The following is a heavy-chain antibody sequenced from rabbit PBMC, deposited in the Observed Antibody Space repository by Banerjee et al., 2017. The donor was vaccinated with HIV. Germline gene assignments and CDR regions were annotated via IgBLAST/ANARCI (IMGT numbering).Heavy chain of an antibody. Sequence: QEQLEESGGDLVKPEGSLTITCTASGFTLSSYWMCWVRQAPGKGLEWIACINTSSGSTVYATWAKGRFTISRTSSTTVALQMTSLTAADTATYFCARAYSNGHPFALWGQGTLVTVS. CDR3: ARAYSNGHPFAL. V-gene: IGHV1S45*01. J-gene: IGHJ3*01. D-gene: IGHD6-1*01. CDR1: GFTLSSYW. CDR2: INTSSGST.